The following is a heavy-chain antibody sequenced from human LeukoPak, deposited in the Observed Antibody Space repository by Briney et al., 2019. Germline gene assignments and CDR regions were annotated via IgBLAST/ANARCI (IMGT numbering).Heavy chain of an antibody. Sequence: GGSLRLSCAASGFTFSSYGMQWVRRAPGKGLEWVAVIWNDGSEKYYADSVKGRFTISRDNSKNMLYLQMNSLRAEDTALYYCAKDLSSGYLGFDYWGQGTLVTVSS. D-gene: IGHD3-22*01. CDR3: AKDLSSGYLGFDY. CDR2: IWNDGSEK. CDR1: GFTFSSYG. J-gene: IGHJ4*02. V-gene: IGHV3-33*06.